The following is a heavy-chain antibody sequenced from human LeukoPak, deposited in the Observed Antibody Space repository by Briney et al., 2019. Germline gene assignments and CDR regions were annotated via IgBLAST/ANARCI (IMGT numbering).Heavy chain of an antibody. CDR1: GYTFTSFW. Sequence: ASVKVSCKASGYTFTSFWIQWVRQAPGQGLEWMGLINPSDGSSTYTHRFQGRVTVTRDTSTSTVYMDLSSLRSEDTAVYYCARAPRDSSTMLDRWGQGTLVTVSS. CDR3: ARAPRDSSTMLDR. V-gene: IGHV1-46*01. J-gene: IGHJ5*02. D-gene: IGHD6-13*01. CDR2: INPSDGSS.